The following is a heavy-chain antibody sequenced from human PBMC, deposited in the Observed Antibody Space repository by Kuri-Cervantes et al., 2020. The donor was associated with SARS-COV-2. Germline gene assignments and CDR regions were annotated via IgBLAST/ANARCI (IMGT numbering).Heavy chain of an antibody. CDR2: IYDSGRN. D-gene: IGHD2-2*01. CDR1: GGSISTYY. J-gene: IGHJ5*02. CDR3: ARDFRPIVVVPAAENWFDP. V-gene: IGHV4-59*12. Sequence: GSLRLSCTVSGGSISTYYWTWIRQPPGKGLEWIGYIYDSGRNDYDPWRNNYNPSLKSRVTISVDTSKNQFSLRLTSVTAADTAVYYCARDFRPIVVVPAAENWFDPWGQGTLVTVSS.